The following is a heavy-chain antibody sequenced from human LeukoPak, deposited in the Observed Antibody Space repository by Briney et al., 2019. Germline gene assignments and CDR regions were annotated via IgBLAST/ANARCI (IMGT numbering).Heavy chain of an antibody. Sequence: AGGSLRLSCAASGFTFRSYSMNWVRQAPGKGLEWVSAISVSGGSTYYADSVKGRFTISRDNSRNTLYLQMDSLRVEDTAVYYCASRNPGMDVWGQGTTVTVS. CDR3: ASRNPGMDV. CDR1: GFTFRSYS. J-gene: IGHJ6*02. V-gene: IGHV3-23*01. CDR2: ISVSGGST.